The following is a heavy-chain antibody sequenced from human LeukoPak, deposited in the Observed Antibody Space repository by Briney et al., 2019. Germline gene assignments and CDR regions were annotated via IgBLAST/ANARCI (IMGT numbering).Heavy chain of an antibody. CDR2: IKQDGSEK. V-gene: IGHV3-7*05. D-gene: IGHD3-22*01. CDR1: GFPFSNYW. CDR3: ARGEVVIDY. Sequence: GSLRLSCAASGFPFSNYWMNWVRQAPGKGLEWVANIKQDGSEKYYVDSVKGRFTISRDNAKNSLYLQMNSLRAEDTAVYYCARGEVVIDYWGQGTLVTVSS. J-gene: IGHJ4*02.